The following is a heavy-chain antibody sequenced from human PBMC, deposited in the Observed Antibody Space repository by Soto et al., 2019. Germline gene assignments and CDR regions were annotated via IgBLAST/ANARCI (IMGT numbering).Heavy chain of an antibody. CDR3: ARQGFGALHGLVDV. CDR1: CGSISSSGYY. J-gene: IGHJ6*02. CDR2: IYYSGTT. Sequence: LETLSLTCTISCGSISSSGYYWSWIRQHPGKGLEWIGYIYYSGTTYYNPSLKSRVTISVDTSKNQFSLKLSSVTAADTTVYYCARQGFGALHGLVDVWGQGTTVT. V-gene: IGHV4-31*03. D-gene: IGHD3-10*01.